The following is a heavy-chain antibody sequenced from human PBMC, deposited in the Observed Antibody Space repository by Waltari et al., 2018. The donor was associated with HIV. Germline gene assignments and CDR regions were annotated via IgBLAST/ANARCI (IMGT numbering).Heavy chain of an antibody. Sequence: QVQLVESGGGVVQPGGSLRLSCAASGFTFSSYGMHWVRQAPGKGLEWVAFIRYDGSNKYYADSVKGRFTISRDNSKNTLYLQMNSLRAEDTAVYYCAKLQFQGQQPLYGMDVWGQGTTVTVSS. D-gene: IGHD6-13*01. CDR3: AKLQFQGQQPLYGMDV. J-gene: IGHJ6*02. V-gene: IGHV3-30*02. CDR1: GFTFSSYG. CDR2: IRYDGSNK.